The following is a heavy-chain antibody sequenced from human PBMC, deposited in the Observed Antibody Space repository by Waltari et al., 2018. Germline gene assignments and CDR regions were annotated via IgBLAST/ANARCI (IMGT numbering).Heavy chain of an antibody. D-gene: IGHD6-13*01. V-gene: IGHV3-20*04. CDR3: SRAAAGPRVVDYYFDY. CDR1: GLMFYDYA. CDR2: ISWDGGST. Sequence: EVQLVESGGGLVKPGGCLRLSCAASGLMFYDYALRWVRQAPVKGLEWVSRISWDGGSTYYADSVKGRFTISRDNAKNTLYLQMDRLRAEDTALYYCSRAAAGPRVVDYYFDYWGQGVLVTVSS. J-gene: IGHJ4*02.